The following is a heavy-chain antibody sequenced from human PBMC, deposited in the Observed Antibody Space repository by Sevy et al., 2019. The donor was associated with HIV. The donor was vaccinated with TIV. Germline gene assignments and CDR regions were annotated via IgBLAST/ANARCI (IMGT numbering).Heavy chain of an antibody. CDR3: ARQGTKLELPHYYYYYGMDV. V-gene: IGHV4-39*01. CDR2: IYYSGGT. D-gene: IGHD1-7*01. J-gene: IGHJ6*02. Sequence: SETLSLTCTVSGGSISSSSYYWGWIRQPPGKGLEWIGSIYYSGGTYYNPSLKSRVTISVDTSKNQFSLKLSSVTAADTAVYYCARQGTKLELPHYYYYYGMDVWGQGTTVTVSS. CDR1: GGSISSSSYY.